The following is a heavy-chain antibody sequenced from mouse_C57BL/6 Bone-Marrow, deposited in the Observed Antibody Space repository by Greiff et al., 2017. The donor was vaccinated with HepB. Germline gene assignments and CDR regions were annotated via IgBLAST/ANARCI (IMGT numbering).Heavy chain of an antibody. D-gene: IGHD1-1*01. V-gene: IGHV5-17*01. CDR3: ARRPPGSSAMDY. CDR2: ISSGSSTI. Sequence: DVKLVESGGGLVKPGGSLKLSCAASGFTFSDYGMHWVRQAPEKGLEWVAYISSGSSTIYYADTVKGRFTISRDNAKNTLFLQMTSLRSEDTAMYYCARRPPGSSAMDYWGQGTSVTVSS. CDR1: GFTFSDYG. J-gene: IGHJ4*01.